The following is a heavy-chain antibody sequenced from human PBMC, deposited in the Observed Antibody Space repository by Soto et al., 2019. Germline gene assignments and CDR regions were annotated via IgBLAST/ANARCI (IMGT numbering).Heavy chain of an antibody. J-gene: IGHJ4*02. CDR2: ITAFNGNT. V-gene: IGHV1-18*01. Sequence: QVHLVQSGAEVEKPGASVKVSCKASGYTFTDSGISWVRQAPGQGLQWMGWITAFNGNTKYAQQFQGRVTMTTDTYTSTAYMELRSLESDDTAVYYCARISQSDLWSGYYYFFEYWGQGTLVTVSS. D-gene: IGHD3-3*01. CDR3: ARISQSDLWSGYYYFFEY. CDR1: GYTFTDSG.